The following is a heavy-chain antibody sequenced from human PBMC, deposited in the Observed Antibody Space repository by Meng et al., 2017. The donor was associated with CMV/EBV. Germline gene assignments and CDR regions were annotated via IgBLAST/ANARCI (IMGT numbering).Heavy chain of an antibody. Sequence: QGQLQPWGEGLVEPSENRSLTCAVYVGSFSGYHWSWIRQHPGKGLEWIGEINHSGSTNYNPSLKSRVTISVDTSKNQFSLKLSSVTAADTAVYYCARGVGATGKADYWGQGTLVTVSS. CDR1: VGSFSGYH. J-gene: IGHJ4*02. V-gene: IGHV4-34*01. CDR2: INHSGST. CDR3: ARGVGATGKADY. D-gene: IGHD1-26*01.